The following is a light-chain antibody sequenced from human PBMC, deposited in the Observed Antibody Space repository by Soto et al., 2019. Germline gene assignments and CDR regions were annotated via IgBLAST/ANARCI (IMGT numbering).Light chain of an antibody. CDR2: WAS. V-gene: IGKV4-1*01. CDR1: QSVLYSTTNKNY. J-gene: IGKJ1*01. Sequence: DIVMTQSPDSLAVSLGERATINCKSSQSVLYSTTNKNYLAWYQQKPGQPPELLIYWASTRESGVPDRFSGSGSGTDFSLTISSLQAEDVAVYYCQQYYSIPRTFGQGTKVEIK. CDR3: QQYYSIPRT.